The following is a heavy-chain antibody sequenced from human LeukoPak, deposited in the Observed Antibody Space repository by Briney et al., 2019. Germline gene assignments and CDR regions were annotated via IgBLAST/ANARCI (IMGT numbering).Heavy chain of an antibody. D-gene: IGHD5-18*01. Sequence: ASVKVSCKASGYTFTGYYMHWVRQAPGQGLEWMGWINPNSGGTDYAQKFQGWVTMTRDTSISTAYMELSRLRSEDTAVYYCARRKQLWLGIFDYWGQGTLVTVSS. J-gene: IGHJ4*02. CDR3: ARRKQLWLGIFDY. V-gene: IGHV1-2*04. CDR1: GYTFTGYY. CDR2: INPNSGGT.